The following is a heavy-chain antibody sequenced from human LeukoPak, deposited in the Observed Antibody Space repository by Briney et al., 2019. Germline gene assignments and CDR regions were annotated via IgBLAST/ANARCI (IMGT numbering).Heavy chain of an antibody. J-gene: IGHJ4*02. V-gene: IGHV4-34*01. CDR3: ARDIYDYVWGSYRKRYYFDY. CDR2: INHSGST. CDR1: GGSFSGYY. D-gene: IGHD3-16*02. Sequence: PSETLSLTCAVYGGSFSGYYWSWIRQPPGKGLEWIGEINHSGSTNYNPSLKSRVTISVDTSKNQFSLKLSSVTAADTAVYYCARDIYDYVWGSYRKRYYFDYWGQGTLVTVSS.